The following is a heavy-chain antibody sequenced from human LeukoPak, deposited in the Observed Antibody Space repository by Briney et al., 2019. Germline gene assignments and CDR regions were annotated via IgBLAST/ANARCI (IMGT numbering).Heavy chain of an antibody. CDR3: ARDSHFDWRFDP. V-gene: IGHV4-38-2*02. Sequence: SETLSLTCTVSGYSISSGYYWGWIRQPPGKGLEWIGSIYHSGSTYYNPSLKSRVTISVDTSKNQFSLKLSSVTAADTAVYYCARDSHFDWRFDPWGQGTLVTVSS. J-gene: IGHJ5*02. CDR2: IYHSGST. CDR1: GYSISSGYY. D-gene: IGHD3-9*01.